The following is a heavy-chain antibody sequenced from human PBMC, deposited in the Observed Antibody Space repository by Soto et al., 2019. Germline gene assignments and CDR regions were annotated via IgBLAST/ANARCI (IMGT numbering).Heavy chain of an antibody. Sequence: WGWLRVSSVSTDFSLNDNRMHWVRQVPGNGLIRVSRLKSDGRDTIYADSVKGRFTVSRDSAKNTLYMQMNSLRVEDTAVYYCVREMPVPIRGRYYYYSVLETWGQGTTLTVSS. CDR2: LKSDGRDT. V-gene: IGHV3-74*01. CDR3: VREMPVPIRGRYYYYSVLET. D-gene: IGHD2-2*01. CDR1: DFSLNDNR. J-gene: IGHJ6*01.